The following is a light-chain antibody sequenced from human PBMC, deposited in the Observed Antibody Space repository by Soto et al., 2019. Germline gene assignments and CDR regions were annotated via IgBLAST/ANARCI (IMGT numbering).Light chain of an antibody. V-gene: IGKV3-11*01. J-gene: IGKJ1*01. CDR1: QSVCTY. CDR2: DSS. Sequence: EIVLTQSPATLSLSPGERATLSCRASQSVCTYFAWYQQKPGQAPRLLIYDSSNTATGIPARFSGSGSGTDFTLTISSLEPEDFAVYYCQQRSGWPCTFGQGTKVEIK. CDR3: QQRSGWPCT.